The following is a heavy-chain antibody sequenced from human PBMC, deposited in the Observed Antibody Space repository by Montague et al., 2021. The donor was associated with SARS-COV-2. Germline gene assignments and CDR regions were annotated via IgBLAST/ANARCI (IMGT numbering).Heavy chain of an antibody. V-gene: IGHV3-30*18. CDR2: ISHDGSKK. CDR1: GFTFSTYG. Sequence: SLRLSCAASGFTFSTYGMHWVRQAPGKGLEWAAVISHDGSKKYYAESVKGQLTISRDNSKNTLSLQMNSLRAEDTAVYYCVKGDVSPGDHWGQGTQVTVSS. CDR3: VKGDVSPGDH. J-gene: IGHJ4*02.